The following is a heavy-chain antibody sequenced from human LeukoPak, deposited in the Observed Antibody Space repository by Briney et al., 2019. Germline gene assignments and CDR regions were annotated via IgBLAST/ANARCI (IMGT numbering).Heavy chain of an antibody. V-gene: IGHV4-61*02. J-gene: IGHJ6*03. Sequence: PSQTLSLACTVSGGSISSGTYYWSWIRQPAGKGLEWIGRVYSSGRTNYNPSLKSRGTISVDTSKNQFSLELSPVTAADTAVYYCARASESSSYYYYYMDVWGKGTTVTVSS. CDR3: ARASESSSYYYYYMDV. CDR1: GGSISSGTYY. D-gene: IGHD6-19*01. CDR2: VYSSGRT.